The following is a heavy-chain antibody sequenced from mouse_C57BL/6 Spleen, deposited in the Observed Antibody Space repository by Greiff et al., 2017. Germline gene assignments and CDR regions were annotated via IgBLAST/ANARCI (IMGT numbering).Heavy chain of an antibody. CDR1: GFTFSDYY. D-gene: IGHD4-1*01. Sequence: DVKLVESEGGLVQPGSSMKLSCTASGFTFSDYYMAWVRQVPEKGLEWVANINYDGSSTYYLDSLKSRFIISRDNAKNILYLQMSSLKSEDTATYYCAREGSWERALAYWGQGTLVTVSA. V-gene: IGHV5-16*01. CDR3: AREGSWERALAY. J-gene: IGHJ3*01. CDR2: INYDGSST.